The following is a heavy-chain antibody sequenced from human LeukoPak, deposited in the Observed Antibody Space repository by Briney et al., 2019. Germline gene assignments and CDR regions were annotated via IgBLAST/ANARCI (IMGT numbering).Heavy chain of an antibody. J-gene: IGHJ4*02. CDR2: ISYDGNVK. CDR1: GFSFSHYA. Sequence: GGSLRLSCAASGFSFSHYALHWVRQAPGKGLEWLAFISYDGNVKYYADSVKGRFTVSRDDSKITLYLQMNSLRTEDTALYYCARDFSTKYSQDYWGQGTLVTVSS. CDR3: ARDFSTKYSQDY. D-gene: IGHD1-26*01. V-gene: IGHV3-30-3*01.